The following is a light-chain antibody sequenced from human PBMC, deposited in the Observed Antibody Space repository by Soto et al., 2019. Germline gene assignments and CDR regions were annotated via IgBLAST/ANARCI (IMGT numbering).Light chain of an antibody. Sequence: QSALTQPPSASGSLGQSVTISCTGTSSDVGNSKYFSWYQHHPGKPPTLIIYEVTKRPSGVPDRFSGSKFGNTASLTVSGLQADDEAVYYCGSHGGNNIVYVFGSGTKVTVL. CDR2: EVT. CDR3: GSHGGNNIVYV. J-gene: IGLJ1*01. V-gene: IGLV2-8*01. CDR1: SSDVGNSKY.